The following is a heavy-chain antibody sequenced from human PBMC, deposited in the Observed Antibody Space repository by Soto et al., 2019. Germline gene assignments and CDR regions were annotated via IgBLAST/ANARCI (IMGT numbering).Heavy chain of an antibody. Sequence: QVQLVESGGGLVKPGGSLRLSCAASGIVFSDYMSWVRQAPGKGLEWLSYISGSGRTIYSADSVKGRFTISRDNATNSLYLQMNHVRTEDTAVYYCARLSLPWGGFDPWGQGTLVTVSS. D-gene: IGHD3-16*01. CDR2: ISGSGRTI. J-gene: IGHJ5*02. CDR3: ARLSLPWGGFDP. V-gene: IGHV3-11*01. CDR1: GIVFSDY.